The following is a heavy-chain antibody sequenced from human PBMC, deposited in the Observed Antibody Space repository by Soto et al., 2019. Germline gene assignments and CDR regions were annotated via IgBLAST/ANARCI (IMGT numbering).Heavy chain of an antibody. Sequence: EVQLVESGGDLVQPGGSLRLSCAASGFTFSSYEMNWVRQAPGKGLEWVSYISSSGSTIFYADSLKGRFTISRDNAKKSLFLQMHSLRGEDTAVYYCAVGMDVWGQGTTVIVSS. CDR2: ISSSGSTI. CDR3: AVGMDV. V-gene: IGHV3-48*03. J-gene: IGHJ6*02. CDR1: GFTFSSYE.